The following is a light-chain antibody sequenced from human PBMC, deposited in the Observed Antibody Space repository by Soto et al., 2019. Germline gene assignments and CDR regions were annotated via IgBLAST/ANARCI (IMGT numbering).Light chain of an antibody. Sequence: ELVLTQAPGTMSLSQGAIATLSCSASQSVSSSYLAWYHKKPGQAPRLLIYGASIRATGIPDRFSGSGSGTDFTLTISRLEPEDLAVYYCQQYGSSAPITCGQGTRLENK. J-gene: IGKJ5*01. V-gene: IGKV3-20*01. CDR1: QSVSSSY. CDR2: GAS. CDR3: QQYGSSAPIT.